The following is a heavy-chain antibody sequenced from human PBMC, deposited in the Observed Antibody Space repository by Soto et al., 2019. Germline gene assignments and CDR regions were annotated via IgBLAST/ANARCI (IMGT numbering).Heavy chain of an antibody. D-gene: IGHD3-10*01. V-gene: IGHV3-11*01. CDR3: ARDFPTGTQFSLVRSRSPLSYMDV. CDR1: GFTFSDYY. Sequence: PGGSLRLSCAASGFTFSDYYMSWIRQAPGKGLEWVSYISSSGSTIYYADSVKGRFTISRDNAKNSLYLQMNSLRAEDTAVYYCARDFPTGTQFSLVRSRSPLSYMDVWGKGTTVTVSS. J-gene: IGHJ6*03. CDR2: ISSSGSTI.